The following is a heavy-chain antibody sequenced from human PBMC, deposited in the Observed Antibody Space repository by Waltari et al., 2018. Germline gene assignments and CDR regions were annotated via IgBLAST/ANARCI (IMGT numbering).Heavy chain of an antibody. CDR3: ALRFALGLEPDY. CDR1: GFTFGDYA. D-gene: IGHD1-1*01. Sequence: EVQLVESGGGLVQPGRSLRLSCTASGFTFGDYAMSWFRQAPGKGLEWEGFIRSKAYGGTTEYAASVKGRFTISRDDSKSIAYLQMNSLKTEDTAVYYCALRFALGLEPDYWGQGTLVTVSS. V-gene: IGHV3-49*03. J-gene: IGHJ4*02. CDR2: IRSKAYGGTT.